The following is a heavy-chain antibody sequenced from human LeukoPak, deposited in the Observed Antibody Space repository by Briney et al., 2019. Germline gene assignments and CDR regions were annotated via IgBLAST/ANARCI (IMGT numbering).Heavy chain of an antibody. Sequence: PGGSLRLSCAASGFTFNTYSMNWVRQAPGKGLEWLAYIRSSPFTIYYADSVMGRFTISTDNANNSLYLQMNSLRGEDTAVYYCVRDRFFSFDFWGQGTVATVSS. V-gene: IGHV3-48*01. CDR2: IRSSPFTI. CDR3: VRDRFFSFDF. CDR1: GFTFNTYS. J-gene: IGHJ4*02.